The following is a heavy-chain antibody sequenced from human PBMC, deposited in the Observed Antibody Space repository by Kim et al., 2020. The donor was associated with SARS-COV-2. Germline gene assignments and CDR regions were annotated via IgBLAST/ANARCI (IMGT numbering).Heavy chain of an antibody. V-gene: IGHV3-7*01. J-gene: IGHJ3*02. Sequence: GGSPRLSCAASGFTFSSYWMTWVRQAPGKGLEWVANIKQDGSEKYYVDSVKGRFTISRDNAKNSLYLQMNSLRAEDTAVYYCARESGSYLIDAFDIWGQGTMVTVSS. CDR1: GFTFSSYW. CDR2: IKQDGSEK. D-gene: IGHD1-26*01. CDR3: ARESGSYLIDAFDI.